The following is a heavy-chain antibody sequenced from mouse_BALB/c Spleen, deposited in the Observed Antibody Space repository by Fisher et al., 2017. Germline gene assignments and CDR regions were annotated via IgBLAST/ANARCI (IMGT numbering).Heavy chain of an antibody. D-gene: IGHD1-1*01. V-gene: IGHV1-26*01. J-gene: IGHJ4*01. Sequence: KFKGKATLTVDKSSSTAYMELLSLTSEDSAVYYCARSDYDSSYGYAMDYWGQGTSVTVSS. CDR3: ARSDYDSSYGYAMDY.